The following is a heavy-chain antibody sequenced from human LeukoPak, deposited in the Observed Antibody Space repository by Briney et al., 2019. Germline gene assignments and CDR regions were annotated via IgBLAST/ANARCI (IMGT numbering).Heavy chain of an antibody. CDR3: AKDPRYVDTAMKPLCYFDY. J-gene: IGHJ4*02. CDR2: ISGSGGST. CDR1: GFTFSSYA. D-gene: IGHD5-18*01. Sequence: QPGASLRLSCAASGFTFSSYAMSWVRQAPGKGLEWVSAISGSGGSTYYADSVKGRFTISRDNSKNTLYLQMNSLRAEDTAVYYCAKDPRYVDTAMKPLCYFDYWGQGTLVTVSS. V-gene: IGHV3-23*01.